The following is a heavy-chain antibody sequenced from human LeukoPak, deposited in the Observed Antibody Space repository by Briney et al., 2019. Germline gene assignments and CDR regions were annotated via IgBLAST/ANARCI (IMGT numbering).Heavy chain of an antibody. J-gene: IGHJ3*02. CDR3: ARDAFLQGDVSGNYGPDDAFDI. Sequence: GASVKVSCKASGGTFSSYAISWVRQAPGQGLEWMGGIIPIFGTANYAQKFQGRVTITADESTSTAYMELSSLRSEDTAVYYCARDAFLQGDVSGNYGPDDAFDIWGQGTMVTVSS. V-gene: IGHV1-69*13. CDR2: IIPIFGTA. CDR1: GGTFSSYA. D-gene: IGHD1-26*01.